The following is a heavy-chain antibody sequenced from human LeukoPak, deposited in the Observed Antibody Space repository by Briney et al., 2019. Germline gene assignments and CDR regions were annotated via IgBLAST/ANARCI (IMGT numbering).Heavy chain of an antibody. J-gene: IGHJ4*02. Sequence: GASVKVSCKASGYTFTSYAMNWVRQAPGQGLEWMGWINTNTGNPTYAQGFTGRFVFSLDTSVSTAYLQISSLKAEDTAVYYCARGLDDYGGNFDLSFDYWGQGTLVTVSS. CDR1: GYTFTSYA. CDR2: INTNTGNP. CDR3: ARGLDDYGGNFDLSFDY. V-gene: IGHV7-4-1*02. D-gene: IGHD4-23*01.